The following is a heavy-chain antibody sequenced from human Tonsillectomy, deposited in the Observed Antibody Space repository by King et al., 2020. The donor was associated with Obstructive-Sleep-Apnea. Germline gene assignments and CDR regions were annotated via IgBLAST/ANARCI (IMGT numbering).Heavy chain of an antibody. J-gene: IGHJ4*02. CDR1: GFTFISYA. CDR2: IRGSGGST. V-gene: IGHV3-23*04. Sequence: VQLVESGGGLVQPGGSLRLSLAAPGFTFISYALSWVRQAPGKWLEVVSAIRGSGGSTYHADSVKGRFTISRDHSKNTLYLQMNSLRAEDTAVYYCAKERASLYYFDYWGQGTLVTVSS. CDR3: AKERASLYYFDY.